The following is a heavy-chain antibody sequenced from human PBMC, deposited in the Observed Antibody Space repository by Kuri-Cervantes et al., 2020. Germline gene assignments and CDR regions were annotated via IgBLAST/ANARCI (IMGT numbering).Heavy chain of an antibody. Sequence: SETLSLTCTVSGGSISGYYWIWIRQPPGKGLEWIGLIHYSGNTNYNPSLKSRVTISVDTSKNQFSLNLSSVTAADTAVYYCARETAATGYPFDYWGQGVLVTVSS. J-gene: IGHJ4*02. D-gene: IGHD6-13*01. CDR1: GGSISGYY. CDR2: IHYSGNT. CDR3: ARETAATGYPFDY. V-gene: IGHV4-59*01.